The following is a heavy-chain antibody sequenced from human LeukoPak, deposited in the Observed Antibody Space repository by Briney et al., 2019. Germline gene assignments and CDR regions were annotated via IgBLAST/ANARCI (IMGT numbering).Heavy chain of an antibody. J-gene: IGHJ6*04. D-gene: IGHD2-2*01. V-gene: IGHV1-69*13. CDR1: GATLSSYA. CDR2: IIPIFGTA. CDR3: ASSRGCSSTSCYVGGGWYYYYGMDV. Sequence: GASVKVSCKASGATLSSYAISWVRQAPGQGLEWMGGIIPIFGTANYAQKFQGRVTITADESTSTAYMELSSLRSEDTAVYYCASSRGCSSTSCYVGGGWYYYYGMDVWGKGTTVTVSS.